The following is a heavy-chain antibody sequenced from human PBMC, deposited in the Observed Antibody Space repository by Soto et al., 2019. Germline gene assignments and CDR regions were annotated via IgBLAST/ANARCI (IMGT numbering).Heavy chain of an antibody. CDR3: AVRGIVVVPAAIFPSGFDP. Sequence: SETLSLTCSLSGGAIGGYYWSWIRQPPGKALEWIGYVSHSGSTNYNPSLKSRVTISVDKSKNQFSLKLSSVTAADTAVYYCAVRGIVVVPAAIFPSGFDPWGQGTLVTVSS. V-gene: IGHV4-59*12. J-gene: IGHJ5*02. D-gene: IGHD2-2*01. CDR1: GGAIGGYY. CDR2: VSHSGST.